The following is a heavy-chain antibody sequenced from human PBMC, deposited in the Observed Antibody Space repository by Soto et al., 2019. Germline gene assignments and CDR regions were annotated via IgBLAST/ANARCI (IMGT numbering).Heavy chain of an antibody. V-gene: IGHV3-33*01. CDR3: ATDLGMPSGGRWYSTFFED. Sequence: QVQLVESGGGVVQPGRSLRLSCEASGFTFSSSGMHWVRQAQGKGLEWVAFIWSHGSGQYYADSVRGRFTISRDNSRNILYLQMNSLRADDTAVYYCATDLGMPSGGRWYSTFFEDWGQGTLVTVSP. D-gene: IGHD2-15*01. J-gene: IGHJ4*02. CDR1: GFTFSSSG. CDR2: IWSHGSGQ.